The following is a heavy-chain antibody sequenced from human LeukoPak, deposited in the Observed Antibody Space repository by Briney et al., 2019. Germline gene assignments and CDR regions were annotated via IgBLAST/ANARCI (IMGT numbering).Heavy chain of an antibody. V-gene: IGHV1-69*13. CDR1: GYTFTGYY. D-gene: IGHD3-22*01. CDR3: ARDVSGYYHDAFDI. Sequence: SVKVSCKASGYTFTGYYLHWVRQAPGQGLEWMGGIIPIFGTANYAQKFQGRVTITADESTSTVYMELSSLRSEDTAVYYCARDVSGYYHDAFDIWGQGTMVTVSS. CDR2: IIPIFGTA. J-gene: IGHJ3*02.